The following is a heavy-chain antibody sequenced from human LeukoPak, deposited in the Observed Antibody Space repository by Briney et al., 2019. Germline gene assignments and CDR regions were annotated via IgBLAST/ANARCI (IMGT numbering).Heavy chain of an antibody. CDR2: INHSGRA. CDR1: GGSFSGYY. V-gene: IGHV4-34*01. CDR3: ARGVARHWYFDL. J-gene: IGHJ2*01. Sequence: PSETLSLTCAVYGGSFSGYYWSWIRQPPGKGLEWIGEINHSGRANYNPSLKSRVTISVDTSKNQFSLKLYSVTAADTAVYYCARGVARHWYFDLWGRGTPVTVSS. D-gene: IGHD2-15*01.